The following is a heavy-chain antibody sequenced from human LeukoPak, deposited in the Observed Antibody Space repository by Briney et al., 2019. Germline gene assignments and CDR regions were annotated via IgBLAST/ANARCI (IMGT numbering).Heavy chain of an antibody. D-gene: IGHD1-26*01. J-gene: IGHJ4*02. CDR1: GYTFTSYG. V-gene: IGHV1-18*01. CDR2: ISAYNGNT. CDR3: ARDRGGNFIVGATPPMYY. Sequence: ASVKVSCKASGYTFTSYGISWVGQARGQGLEWMGWISAYNGNTNYAQKLQGRVTMTTDTSTSTAYLELRSLRSDDTAVYYCARDRGGNFIVGATPPMYYWGQGTLVTVSS.